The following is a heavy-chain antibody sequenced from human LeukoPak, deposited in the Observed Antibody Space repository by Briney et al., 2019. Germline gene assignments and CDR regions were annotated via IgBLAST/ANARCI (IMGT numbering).Heavy chain of an antibody. D-gene: IGHD6-13*01. CDR1: GFTVSSNY. J-gene: IGHJ4*02. CDR3: AIFRWGSTWYYADH. CDR2: IYTDGGT. Sequence: PGGSLRLSCIGSGFTVSSNYMTWVRQAPGKGLEWLSLIYTDGGTNYAGSVKGRFTISRDNSKNTLCLQMNSLTADDTAVYYCAIFRWGSTWYYADHWGQGTLVTVSS. V-gene: IGHV3-53*01.